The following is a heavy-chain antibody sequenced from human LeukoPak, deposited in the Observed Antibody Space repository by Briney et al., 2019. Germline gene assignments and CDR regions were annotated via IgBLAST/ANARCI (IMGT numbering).Heavy chain of an antibody. J-gene: IGHJ5*02. Sequence: PGRSLRLSCAASGFTFSSYGMHWVRQAPGKGLEWVAVIPYDGSNKYYADSVKGRFTISRDNSKNTLYLQMNSLRAEDTAVYYCAKANGEQLVFHWFDPWGQGTLVTVSS. CDR3: AKANGEQLVFHWFDP. V-gene: IGHV3-30*18. D-gene: IGHD6-6*01. CDR1: GFTFSSYG. CDR2: IPYDGSNK.